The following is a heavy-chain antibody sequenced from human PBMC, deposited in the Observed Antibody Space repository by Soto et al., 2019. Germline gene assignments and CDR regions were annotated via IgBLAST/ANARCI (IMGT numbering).Heavy chain of an antibody. V-gene: IGHV1-3*01. Sequence: QVQLVQSGAEVKKPGASVKVSCKASGYTFTSYAMHWVRQAPGQRLEWMGWINAGNGNTKYSQKFQGRVTITRDTSARTAYMELSSLRSEDTAVYYCARVYCSSTSCYYYYGMDVWGQGTTVTVSS. CDR2: INAGNGNT. D-gene: IGHD2-2*01. J-gene: IGHJ6*02. CDR1: GYTFTSYA. CDR3: ARVYCSSTSCYYYYGMDV.